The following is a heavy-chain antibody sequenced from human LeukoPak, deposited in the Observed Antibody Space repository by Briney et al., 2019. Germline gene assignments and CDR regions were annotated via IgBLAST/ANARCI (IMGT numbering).Heavy chain of an antibody. CDR2: ISSSSSTI. V-gene: IGHV3-48*02. CDR1: GFTFSSYS. D-gene: IGHD6-6*01. J-gene: IGHJ6*03. CDR3: ARGGRAARPPTAPYYYYYMDV. Sequence: GGSLGLSCAASGFTFSSYSMNWVRQAPGKGLEWVSYISSSSSTIYYADSVKGRFTISRDNAKNSLYLQMNSLRDEDTAVYYCARGGRAARPPTAPYYYYYMDVWGKGTTVTVSS.